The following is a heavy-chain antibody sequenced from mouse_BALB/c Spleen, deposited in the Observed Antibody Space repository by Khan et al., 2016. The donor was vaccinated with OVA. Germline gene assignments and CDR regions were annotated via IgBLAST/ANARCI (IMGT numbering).Heavy chain of an antibody. J-gene: IGHJ3*01. Sequence: QVQLQQSGAELVRPGVSVKISCKGSGYTFTDFSMHWVKQRHAMSLEWIGVISTYYGDADYNQKFKDKATMTVDKSSNTAYMDLARLTSEDSAIYYSARGAGGDRCLYWSQVTLVTVSA. CDR1: GYTFTDFS. CDR3: ARGAGGDRCLY. D-gene: IGHD3-2*01. V-gene: IGHV1S137*01. CDR2: ISTYYGDA.